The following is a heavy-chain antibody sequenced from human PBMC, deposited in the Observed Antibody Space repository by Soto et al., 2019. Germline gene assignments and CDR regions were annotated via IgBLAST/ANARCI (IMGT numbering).Heavy chain of an antibody. CDR3: ARGRITGTTGGMDV. CDR2: INHSGST. D-gene: IGHD1-7*01. J-gene: IGHJ6*02. Sequence: QVQLQQWGAGLLKPSETLSLTCAVYGGSFSGYYWSWIRQPPGKGLEWIGEINHSGSTNYNPSLKSRVTISVDTSKNQFSLKLSSVTAADTAVYYCARGRITGTTGGMDVWGQGTTVTVSS. V-gene: IGHV4-34*01. CDR1: GGSFSGYY.